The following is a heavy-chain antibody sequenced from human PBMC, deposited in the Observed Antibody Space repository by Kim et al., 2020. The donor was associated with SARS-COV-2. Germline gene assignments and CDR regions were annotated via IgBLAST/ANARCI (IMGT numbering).Heavy chain of an antibody. CDR3: ARYYYDVIGYSYIDY. Sequence: ADSGKGRFTISRDNSKNTLYLQMNSLRAEDTAVYYCARYYYDVIGYSYIDYWGQGTLVTVSS. J-gene: IGHJ4*02. V-gene: IGHV3-30*07. D-gene: IGHD3-22*01.